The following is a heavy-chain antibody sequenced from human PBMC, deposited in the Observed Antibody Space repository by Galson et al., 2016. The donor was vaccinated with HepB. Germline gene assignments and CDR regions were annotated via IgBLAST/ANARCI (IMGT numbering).Heavy chain of an antibody. CDR2: IVPIVGTA. V-gene: IGHV1-69*13. Sequence: SVTVSCKASRGTFRNFAIHWVRQAPGQGPEWMGGIVPIVGTANYAQKFEGRVTIIADESTTTSYMEMRSLTSEDTAVFYCASWAGFSSGWSGPFDYWGRGTLVTVSS. CDR1: RGTFRNFA. CDR3: ASWAGFSSGWSGPFDY. D-gene: IGHD6-19*01. J-gene: IGHJ4*02.